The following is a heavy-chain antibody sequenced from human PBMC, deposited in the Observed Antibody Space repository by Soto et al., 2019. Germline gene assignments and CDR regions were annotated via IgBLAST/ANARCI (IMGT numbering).Heavy chain of an antibody. D-gene: IGHD1-1*01. CDR2: ICAHNGNT. Sequence: QVHLVQSGAEVKKPGVSVKVSSKGSGYAFTTYGITWVRQAPGQGLEWMGWICAHNGNTNYAQKLQGRVTVTRDTSTSTAYMELRRLRSDDTAVYYCARGRYGDYWGQGALVTVSS. CDR1: GYAFTTYG. J-gene: IGHJ4*02. V-gene: IGHV1-18*01. CDR3: ARGRYGDY.